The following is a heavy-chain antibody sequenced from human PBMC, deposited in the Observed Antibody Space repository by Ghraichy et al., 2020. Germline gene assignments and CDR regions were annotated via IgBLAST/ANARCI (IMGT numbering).Heavy chain of an antibody. CDR2: INPTGGST. D-gene: IGHD6-6*01. J-gene: IGHJ4*02. V-gene: IGHV1-46*01. CDR1: GYTFTNYY. Sequence: ASVKVSCKTSGYTFTNYYIHWVRQAPGQGLEWVGLINPTGGSTTYAPRFKGRVTMTIDTSMSTVSMELSSLRGDDTAVYYCARAKQLVRPDYWGQGTLVTVSS. CDR3: ARAKQLVRPDY.